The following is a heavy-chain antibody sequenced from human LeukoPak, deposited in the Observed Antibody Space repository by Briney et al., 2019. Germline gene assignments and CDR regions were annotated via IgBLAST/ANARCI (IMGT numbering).Heavy chain of an antibody. CDR1: GFTFNTYE. Sequence: GGSLRLSCAASGFTFNTYEMTWVRQAPGMGLEWLSYISSGGDTIKYADSVKGRFTISRDSAENALYLQMNNLGVDDTAVYFCASGAQYTGSFPYWGQGTLVAVSS. CDR3: ASGAQYTGSFPY. D-gene: IGHD1-26*01. CDR2: ISSGGDTI. J-gene: IGHJ4*02. V-gene: IGHV3-48*03.